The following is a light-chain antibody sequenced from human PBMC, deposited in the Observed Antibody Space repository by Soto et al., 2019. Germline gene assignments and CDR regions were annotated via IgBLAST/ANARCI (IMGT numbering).Light chain of an antibody. V-gene: IGKV3-20*01. CDR1: QRASRQY. Sequence: TNSVATLSRSAAALATLSWRASQRASRQYLSWYQQRPDQPPRLLIYGGSMRADGIPDRFSGSGSGSEFTLTIIRLEAEDFVVYYCPEDAGPQRRFGQGTKVDI. J-gene: IGKJ1*01. CDR2: GGS. CDR3: PEDAGPQRR.